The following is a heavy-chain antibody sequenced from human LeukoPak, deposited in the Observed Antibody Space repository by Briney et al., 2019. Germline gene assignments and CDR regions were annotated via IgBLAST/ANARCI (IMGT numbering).Heavy chain of an antibody. CDR1: SDSINYYY. CDR3: AKWSSTLKAFDF. V-gene: IGHV4-59*08. Sequence: TETLSLTCSVPSDSINYYYWNWIRQPPGKELEWIAYTHYTGNTKSNPSLKSRVTTSVDTSKSQFSLKLSSVTAADTAVYYCAKWSSTLKAFDFWGQGILAIVSS. CDR2: THYTGNT. J-gene: IGHJ4*02. D-gene: IGHD2-8*01.